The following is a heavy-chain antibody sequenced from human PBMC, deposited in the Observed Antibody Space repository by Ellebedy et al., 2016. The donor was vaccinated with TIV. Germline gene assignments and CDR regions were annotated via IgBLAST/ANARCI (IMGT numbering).Heavy chain of an antibody. CDR3: ARGAGWYAY. J-gene: IGHJ4*02. V-gene: IGHV4-59*01. D-gene: IGHD6-19*01. Sequence: MPGGSLRLSCTVSGCSISSYSWSWIRQPPGTGLEWIGYIDYSGSTRFHPSLKSRVTMSVDASKNQFSLKLSSVTTADTALYYCARGAGWYAYWGQGTLVSVSS. CDR2: IDYSGST. CDR1: GCSISSYS.